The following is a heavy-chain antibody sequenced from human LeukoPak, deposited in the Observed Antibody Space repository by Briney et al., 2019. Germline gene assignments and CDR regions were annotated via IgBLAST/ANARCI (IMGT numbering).Heavy chain of an antibody. CDR3: AREGLGELTPDC. V-gene: IGHV1-18*01. J-gene: IGHJ4*02. CDR2: ISTDNGDT. Sequence: ASVKVSCKSTGYTFTTYGITWVRQAPGQGLEWMGWISTDNGDTNYAQKLQGRVTMTTDTSTSTAYMELRSLRSDDTAVYYCAREGLGELTPDCWGQGTQVTVSS. CDR1: GYTFTTYG. D-gene: IGHD3-16*01.